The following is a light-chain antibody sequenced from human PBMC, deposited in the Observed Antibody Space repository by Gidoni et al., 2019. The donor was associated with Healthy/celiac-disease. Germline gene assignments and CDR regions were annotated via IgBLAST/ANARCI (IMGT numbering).Light chain of an antibody. CDR2: GAS. V-gene: IGKV3-15*01. CDR3: QQYNNGPRT. CDR1: QSVSSN. Sequence: EIVMTQSPATLSVSPGERATLSCRASQSVSSNLAWYQQKPGQAPRLLIYGASTRATGIPARFSGSGSGTEFTLTISSLQSEDFAVYYCQQYNNGPRTFGQGTKVEIK. J-gene: IGKJ1*01.